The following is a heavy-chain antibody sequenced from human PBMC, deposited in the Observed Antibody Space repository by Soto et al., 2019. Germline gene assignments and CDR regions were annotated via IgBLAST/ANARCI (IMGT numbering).Heavy chain of an antibody. J-gene: IGHJ6*02. CDR3: AKGGRGTYYYYYGMDV. CDR1: GFTFSGYG. V-gene: IGHV3-30*18. CDR2: ISYDGNNK. Sequence: VGSLILSCAASGFTFSGYGMHWVRPAPGKGLEWVAVISYDGNNKYYADSVKGRFTISRDNSKNTLYLQMNSLRAEDTAVYYCAKGGRGTYYYYYGMDVWGQGTTVT. D-gene: IGHD1-1*01.